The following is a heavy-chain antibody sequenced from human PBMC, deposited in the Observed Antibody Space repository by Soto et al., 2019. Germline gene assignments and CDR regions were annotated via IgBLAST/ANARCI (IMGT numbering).Heavy chain of an antibody. D-gene: IGHD6-19*01. Sequence: QLQLQESGPGLVKPSETLSLTCTVSGGSISSSSYYWGWIRQPPGKGLEWIGSIYYSGSTYYNPSLKSRFTISVDTSKNHLSLKLSSVTAADTAVYYCARTDIAVAGIDYWGQGTLVTVSS. V-gene: IGHV4-39*01. CDR3: ARTDIAVAGIDY. CDR2: IYYSGST. J-gene: IGHJ4*02. CDR1: GGSISSSSYY.